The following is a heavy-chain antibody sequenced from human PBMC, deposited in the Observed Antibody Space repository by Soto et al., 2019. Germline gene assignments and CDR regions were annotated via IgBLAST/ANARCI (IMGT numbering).Heavy chain of an antibody. Sequence: QVQLQESGPGLVKPSETLSLTCAVSGDSISSYYCMWIRQPPGKGLESIGYLYYGRSANYNPSLKRRVTLSVDTSKNQCSLTLSSMTAADTAVYYCALRSMAVVPEYWGQGTLVTVSS. CDR2: LYYGRSA. V-gene: IGHV4-59*01. CDR1: GDSISSYY. J-gene: IGHJ4*02. CDR3: ALRSMAVVPEY. D-gene: IGHD3-22*01.